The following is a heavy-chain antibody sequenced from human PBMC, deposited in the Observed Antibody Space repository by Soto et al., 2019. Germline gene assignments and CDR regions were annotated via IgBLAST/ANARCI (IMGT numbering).Heavy chain of an antibody. CDR2: IGGSGANT. D-gene: IGHD1-1*01. CDR1: EFTFNMYA. CDR3: ARTIPGYFWAGAY. J-gene: IGHJ4*02. Sequence: EVQLSESGGGLAQPGGSLRLSCAASEFTFNMYAMSWVRQAPGKGLEWVSGIGGSGANTFYADFVKGRFTISRDNSKNTLYLQMDSLRAEDTAIYYCARTIPGYFWAGAYWGQGTLVTVSS. V-gene: IGHV3-23*01.